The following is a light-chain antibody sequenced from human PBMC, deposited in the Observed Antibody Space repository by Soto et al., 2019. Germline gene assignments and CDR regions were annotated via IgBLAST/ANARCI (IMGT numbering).Light chain of an antibody. CDR1: QSVSNY. CDR3: QQRSNWPPFT. J-gene: IGKJ5*01. Sequence: EIVLTQSPATLSLSPGERATLSCRASQSVSNYLAWYQQKPGQAPRLLIYGASNRATDIPARFSGSGSGTDFTLTISSLEPEDFAVYYCQQRSNWPPFTFGQGTRLEI. CDR2: GAS. V-gene: IGKV3-11*01.